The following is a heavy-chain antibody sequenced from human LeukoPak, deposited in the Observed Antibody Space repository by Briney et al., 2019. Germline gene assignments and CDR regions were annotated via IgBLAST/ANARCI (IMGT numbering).Heavy chain of an antibody. CDR2: IYYSGTT. CDR1: GGSISSSRYY. J-gene: IGHJ4*02. V-gene: IGHV4-39*01. Sequence: SETLSLTCTVSGGSISSSRYYWGWIRQPPRKGLEWIGSIYYSGTTYYNPSLKSRVTISVDTSKNQFSLKLSSVTATDTAVYYCARALNWGADYWGQGTLVTVSS. D-gene: IGHD7-27*01. CDR3: ARALNWGADY.